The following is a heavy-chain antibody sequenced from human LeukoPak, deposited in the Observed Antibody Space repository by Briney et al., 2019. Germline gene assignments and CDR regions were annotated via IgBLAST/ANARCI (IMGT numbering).Heavy chain of an antibody. Sequence: ASETLSLTCTVSGGSISSSSCYWGWIRQPPGKGLEWIGSIYYSGSTYYNPSLKSRVTISVDTSKNQFSLKLSSVTAADTAVYYCAANTLCGGDCYRYYYYYYGMDVWGQGTTVTVSS. CDR1: GGSISSSSCY. J-gene: IGHJ6*02. D-gene: IGHD2-21*02. V-gene: IGHV4-39*01. CDR2: IYYSGST. CDR3: AANTLCGGDCYRYYYYYYGMDV.